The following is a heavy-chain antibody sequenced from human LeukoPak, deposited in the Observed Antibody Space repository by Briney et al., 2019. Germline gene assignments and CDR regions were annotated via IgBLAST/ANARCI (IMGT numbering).Heavy chain of an antibody. CDR1: GFTFDDYA. D-gene: IGHD2-15*01. CDR3: AKDMGVVVAATAGLDI. Sequence: PGGSLKLSCEASGFTFDDYAMHWVRQAPGKGLEWVSGISWNSGSIGYADFVKGRFTISRDNAKNSLYLQMNSLRAEDTALYYCAKDMGVVVAATAGLDIWGQGTMVTVSS. CDR2: ISWNSGSI. J-gene: IGHJ3*02. V-gene: IGHV3-9*01.